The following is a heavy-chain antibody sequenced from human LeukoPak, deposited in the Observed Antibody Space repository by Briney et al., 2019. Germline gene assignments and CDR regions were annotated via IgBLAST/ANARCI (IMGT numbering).Heavy chain of an antibody. V-gene: IGHV4-39*01. CDR1: GRPVSSSSYY. CDR3: ATWDSGRYSQIDN. D-gene: IGHD1-26*01. J-gene: IGHJ4*02. CDR2: IYYPGGT. Sequence: SETLSLTCTVSGRPVSSSSYYWGWVRQSPEKGLECIGTIYYPGGTYYNPSPESRLPISVDTSKNQFSLKLRSVTAADTAVYYCATWDSGRYSQIDNWGQGTLVTVSS.